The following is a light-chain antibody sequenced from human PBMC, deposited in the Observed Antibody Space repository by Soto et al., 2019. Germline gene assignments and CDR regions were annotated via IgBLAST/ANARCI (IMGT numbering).Light chain of an antibody. CDR2: DAS. V-gene: IGKV1-33*01. CDR3: QQYSHLIT. CDR1: QDISNY. Sequence: DLHMNKSPSSLSASVGVGVTITCQASQDISNYLNWYQQKLGKAPKILIYDASNLETGVPSRFSGSGSGTDFTFTISSLQPEDIATYYCQQYSHLITLAQATRLEIK. J-gene: IGKJ5*01.